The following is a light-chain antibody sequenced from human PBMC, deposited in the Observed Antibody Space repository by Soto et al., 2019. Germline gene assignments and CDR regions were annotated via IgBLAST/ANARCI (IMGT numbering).Light chain of an antibody. Sequence: EIVLRQSPGTLSLSPGERATLSCRASQSVSSSYLAWYQQKPGQAPRLLIYGASSRATGIPDRFSGSGSGTDFTLTISRLEPEDFAVYYRQQYGSSARSFGQGTRLEIK. CDR2: GAS. CDR1: QSVSSSY. CDR3: QQYGSSARS. V-gene: IGKV3-20*01. J-gene: IGKJ5*01.